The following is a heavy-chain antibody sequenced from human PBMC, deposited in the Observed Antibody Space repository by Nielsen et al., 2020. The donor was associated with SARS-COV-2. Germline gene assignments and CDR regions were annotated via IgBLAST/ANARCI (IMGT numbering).Heavy chain of an antibody. D-gene: IGHD3-3*02. J-gene: IGHJ5*02. CDR3: ASTEAFLFNWLDP. CDR2: IIPIFGIA. CDR1: LCTFSSYT. Sequence: SSVHVSFQSSLCTFSSYTISWVRQAPGQGLEWVGRIIPIFGIANYAQIFQGRVTITADTSTSKVYMEVSSLRSDDTAIYYCASTEAFLFNWLDPWGQGTLVNVSS. V-gene: IGHV1-69*02.